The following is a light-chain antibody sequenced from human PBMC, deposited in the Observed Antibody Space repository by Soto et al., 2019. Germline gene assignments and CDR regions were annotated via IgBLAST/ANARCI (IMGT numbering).Light chain of an antibody. CDR1: QGINNW. CDR3: KQSSAFPLI. J-gene: IGKJ4*01. V-gene: IGKV1-12*01. CDR2: AVS. Sequence: DIQMTQSPSSVSASVGDRVTITCRASQGINNWLAWYQQKPGKAPELLIYAVSYLQSGVPSRFSGSGSGTDFTLTISSLQPKDFATYFCKQSSAFPLIFGGGTKVEIK.